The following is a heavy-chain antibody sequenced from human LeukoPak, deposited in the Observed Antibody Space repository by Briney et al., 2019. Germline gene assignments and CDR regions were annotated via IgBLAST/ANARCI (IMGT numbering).Heavy chain of an antibody. Sequence: PGGSLRLSCAASGFTVSSSYMSWVRQAPGKGLEWVSVIYSGGSTYYADSVKGRFTISRDNAKNTLYLQMNSLRAEDTAVYYCAMFSYVSGTTISWGQGTLVTVSS. CDR1: GFTVSSSY. CDR2: IYSGGST. V-gene: IGHV3-66*01. J-gene: IGHJ4*02. CDR3: AMFSYVSGTTIS. D-gene: IGHD1-20*01.